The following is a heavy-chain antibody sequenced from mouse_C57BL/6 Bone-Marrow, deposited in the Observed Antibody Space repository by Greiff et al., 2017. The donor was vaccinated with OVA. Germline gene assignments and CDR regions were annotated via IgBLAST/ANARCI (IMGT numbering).Heavy chain of an antibody. J-gene: IGHJ2*01. CDR1: GYTFTDYY. CDR3: ARVANWDADY. Sequence: EVQLQQSGPEPVKPGASVKISCKASGYTFTDYYMNWVKQSHGKSLEWIGDINPNNGGTSYNQKFKGKATLTVDKSSSTAYMERRSLTSEDSAGYYCARVANWDADYWGQGTTLTVSS. V-gene: IGHV1-26*01. CDR2: INPNNGGT. D-gene: IGHD4-1*01.